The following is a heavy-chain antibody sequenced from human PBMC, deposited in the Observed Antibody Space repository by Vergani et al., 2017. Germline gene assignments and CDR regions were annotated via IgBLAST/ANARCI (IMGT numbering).Heavy chain of an antibody. J-gene: IGHJ4*02. CDR3: ASPYYDILTGSRYFDY. CDR2: ISGSGGST. V-gene: IGHV3-23*04. D-gene: IGHD3-9*01. Sequence: VQLVESGGGVVQPGRSLRLSCAASGFTFSSYAMSWVRQAPGKGLEWVSAISGSGGSTYYADSVKGRFTISRDNSKNTLYLQMNSLRAEDTAVYYCASPYYDILTGSRYFDYWGQGTLVTVSS. CDR1: GFTFSSYA.